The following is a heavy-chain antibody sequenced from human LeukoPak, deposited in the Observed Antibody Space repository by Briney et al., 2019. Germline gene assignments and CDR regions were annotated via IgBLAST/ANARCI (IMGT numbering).Heavy chain of an antibody. V-gene: IGHV3-74*01. CDR3: AFRSVAGRGVDN. CDR2: IENDGRSS. D-gene: IGHD6-19*01. J-gene: IGHJ4*02. Sequence: GSLKPSCAASGIPFSHFWMHRVRQAPGKGLEWVSRIENDGRSSTYAASVKGRFTISRDNAKNMLYLQMNDLRVEDTAFYYCAFRSVAGRGVDNWGQGTLVTVSS. CDR1: GIPFSHFW.